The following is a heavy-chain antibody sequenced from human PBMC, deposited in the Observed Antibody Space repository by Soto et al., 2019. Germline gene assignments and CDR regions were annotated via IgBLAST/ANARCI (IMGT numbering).Heavy chain of an antibody. Sequence: GGSLRLSCAASGFTFSSYWMHWVRQAPGKGLVWASRINSDGSSTSYADSVKGRFTISRDNAKNTLYLQMNSLRAEDTAVYYCARERYYDFWSGYYNHYGMDVWGQGTTVTV. CDR3: ARERYYDFWSGYYNHYGMDV. V-gene: IGHV3-74*01. CDR2: INSDGSST. CDR1: GFTFSSYW. D-gene: IGHD3-3*01. J-gene: IGHJ6*02.